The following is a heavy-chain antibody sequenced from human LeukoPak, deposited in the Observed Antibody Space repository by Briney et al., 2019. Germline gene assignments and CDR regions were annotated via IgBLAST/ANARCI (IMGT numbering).Heavy chain of an antibody. CDR2: INPNSGGT. J-gene: IGHJ4*02. CDR1: GYTFTGYY. CDR3: ARDRDGYNLIDY. D-gene: IGHD5-24*01. Sequence: ASVKVSCKASGYTFTGYYMHWVRQAPGQGLEWMGWINPNSGGTNYAQKFQGRVTMTRDTSISTAYMELSRLRSDDTAVYYCARDRDGYNLIDYWGQGTLVTVSS. V-gene: IGHV1-2*02.